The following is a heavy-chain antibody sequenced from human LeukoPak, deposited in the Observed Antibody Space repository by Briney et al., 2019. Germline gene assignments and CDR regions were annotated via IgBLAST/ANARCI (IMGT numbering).Heavy chain of an antibody. J-gene: IGHJ6*02. CDR1: GGSISYYF. V-gene: IGHV4-59*01. D-gene: IGHD5-18*01. CDR2: VYNTGST. Sequence: PSETLSLTCTVSGGSISYYFWTWIRQSPGKGLEWIGYVYNTGSTNYNPSLKSRVTISLDTSKNQFSLRLRSVTAADTAVYYCARGGDRYGYNYHGMDVWGQGTTVTVSS. CDR3: ARGGDRYGYNYHGMDV.